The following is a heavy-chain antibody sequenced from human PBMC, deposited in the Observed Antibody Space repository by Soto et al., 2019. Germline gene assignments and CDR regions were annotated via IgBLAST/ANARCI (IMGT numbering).Heavy chain of an antibody. CDR2: IWYDGSNK. CDR1: GFTFSSYG. CDR3: AGESVTAAAGTARVAYGMDV. D-gene: IGHD6-13*01. Sequence: GGSLRLSCAASGFTFSSYGMHWVRQAPGKGLEWVAVIWYDGSNKYYADSVKGRFTISRDNSKNTLYLQMNSLRAEDTAVYYCAGESVTAAAGTARVAYGMDVWGQGTTVTVSS. V-gene: IGHV3-33*01. J-gene: IGHJ6*02.